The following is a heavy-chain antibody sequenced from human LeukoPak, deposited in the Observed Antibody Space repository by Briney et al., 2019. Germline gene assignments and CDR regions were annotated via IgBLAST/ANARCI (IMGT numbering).Heavy chain of an antibody. Sequence: SETLSLTCTVSGGSISSYYWSWIRQPAGKAPEWIGRIHSSGIINYNPPLKSRVTISLDYSNIQVSLKLNYVTAADTAVYYCVRDEANSGYPDYWGQGTLATVSS. V-gene: IGHV4-4*07. D-gene: IGHD3-22*01. CDR2: IHSSGII. CDR1: GGSISSYY. CDR3: VRDEANSGYPDY. J-gene: IGHJ4*02.